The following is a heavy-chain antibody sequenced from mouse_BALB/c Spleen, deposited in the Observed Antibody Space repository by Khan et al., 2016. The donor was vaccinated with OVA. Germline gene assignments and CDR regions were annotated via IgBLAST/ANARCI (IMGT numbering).Heavy chain of an antibody. CDR3: TRHGYVAWFTY. D-gene: IGHD2-2*01. CDR2: IDPFSGDT. J-gene: IGHJ3*01. V-gene: IGHV1S135*01. CDR1: GYSFISYY. Sequence: VQLQQSGPELMKPGASVKISCKASGYSFISYYIHWVMQNPGKSLEWIGCIDPFSGDTTYNQKFKGKATLTVDKSSSTAYIHLSNLTSEDSAVYYCTRHGYVAWFTYWGKGTLVTVSA.